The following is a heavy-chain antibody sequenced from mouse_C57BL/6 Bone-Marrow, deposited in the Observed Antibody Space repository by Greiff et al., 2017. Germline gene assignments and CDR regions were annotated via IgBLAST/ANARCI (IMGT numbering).Heavy chain of an antibody. CDR1: GFTFSDYY. CDR2: ISNGGGST. J-gene: IGHJ3*01. D-gene: IGHD1-2*01. V-gene: IGHV5-12*01. CDR3: ARRFYGEGFAY. Sequence: EVQWVESGGGLVQPGGSLKLSCAASGFTFSDYYMYWVRQTPEKRLEWVAYISNGGGSTYYPDTVKGRFTISRDNAKNTLYLQMSRLKSEDTAMYYCARRFYGEGFAYWGQGTLVTVSA.